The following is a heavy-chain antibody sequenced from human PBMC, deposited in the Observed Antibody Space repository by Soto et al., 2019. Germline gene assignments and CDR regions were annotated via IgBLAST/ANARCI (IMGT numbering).Heavy chain of an antibody. CDR2: IYWDDDK. J-gene: IGHJ4*02. D-gene: IGHD3-16*01. CDR1: GFSLNTYGVG. V-gene: IGHV2-5*02. Sequence: QITLKESGPTLVKPTQTLTLTCTVSGFSLNTYGVGVGWIRQPPGKALEWLALIYWDDDKRYSPSLKSRLTITKYTSKNQVVLTMTNLDPVDTFTYYCARSLVSWGAYYFDYWGQGTLVTVSS. CDR3: ARSLVSWGAYYFDY.